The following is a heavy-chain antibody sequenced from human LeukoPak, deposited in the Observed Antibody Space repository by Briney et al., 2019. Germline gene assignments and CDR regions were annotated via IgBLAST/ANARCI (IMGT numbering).Heavy chain of an antibody. CDR2: ISWNSANI. CDR1: GFTFADYG. D-gene: IGHD2-2*02. V-gene: IGHV3-9*03. J-gene: IGHJ4*02. CDR3: AKGGCSSITCYTNC. Sequence: GRSLRLSCAASGFTFADYGMHWVRQAPGKGLEWVSSISWNSANIAYADSVKGRFTISRDNVRNSLYLQMNSLRAEDMALYYCAKGGCSSITCYTNCWGQGTLVTVSS.